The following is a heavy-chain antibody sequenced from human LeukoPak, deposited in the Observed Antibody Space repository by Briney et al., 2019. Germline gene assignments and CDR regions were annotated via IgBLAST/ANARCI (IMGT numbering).Heavy chain of an antibody. CDR1: GGSFSGYY. J-gene: IGHJ4*02. V-gene: IGHV4-34*01. CDR3: ARRRGYVWGSHRHDY. CDR2: INHSGST. D-gene: IGHD3-16*02. Sequence: SETLSLTCAVYGGSFSGYYWSWIRQPPGKELEWIGEINHSGSTNYNPSLKSRVTISVDTSKNQFSLKLSSVTAADTAVYYCARRRGYVWGSHRHDYWGQGTLVTVSS.